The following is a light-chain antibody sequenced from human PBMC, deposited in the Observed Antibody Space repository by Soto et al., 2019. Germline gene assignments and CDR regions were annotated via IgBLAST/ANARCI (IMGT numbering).Light chain of an antibody. V-gene: IGKV3-15*01. CDR1: QSVGSN. CDR2: DAS. J-gene: IGKJ2*01. CDR3: QQYNNWPYT. Sequence: EIVMTQSPATLSASPGERAPLSCRASQSVGSNLAWYQQKPGQAPRLLIYDASTRATGIPASFSGSGSGTEFTLTIRSLQSEDSAVYYCQQYNNWPYTFGQETKLEI.